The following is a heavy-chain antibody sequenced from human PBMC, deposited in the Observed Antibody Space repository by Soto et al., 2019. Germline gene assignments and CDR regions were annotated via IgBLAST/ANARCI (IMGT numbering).Heavy chain of an antibody. V-gene: IGHV4-34*01. Sequence: SETLSRTCAGCGGSVSGYWWSWIRQPPGKGLEWIGEINHSGSTNYNPSLKSRVTISVDTSKNQFSLKLSSVTAADTAVYYCAREVGSYQLLYISHYYYYMDVWGKGTTVTVSS. D-gene: IGHD2-2*02. CDR3: AREVGSYQLLYISHYYYYMDV. CDR1: GGSVSGYW. J-gene: IGHJ6*03. CDR2: INHSGST.